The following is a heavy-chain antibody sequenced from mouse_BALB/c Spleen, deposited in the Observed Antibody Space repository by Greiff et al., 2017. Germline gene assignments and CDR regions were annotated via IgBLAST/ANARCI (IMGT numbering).Heavy chain of an antibody. CDR3: ARYDGYLLAMDY. V-gene: IGHV3-2*02. J-gene: IGHJ4*01. Sequence: DVQLQESGPGLVKPSQSLSLTCTVTGYSITSDYAWNWIRQFPGNKLEWMGYISYSGSTSYNPSLKSRISITRDTSKNQFFLQLNSVTTEDTATYYCARYDGYLLAMDYWGQGTSVTVSS. CDR1: GYSITSDYA. CDR2: ISYSGST. D-gene: IGHD2-3*01.